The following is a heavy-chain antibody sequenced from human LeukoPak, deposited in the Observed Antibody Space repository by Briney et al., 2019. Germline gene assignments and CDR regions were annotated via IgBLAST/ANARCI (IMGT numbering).Heavy chain of an antibody. CDR2: FSPYNGDT. CDR3: AIGQGVITGGGADVYDV. D-gene: IGHD3-22*01. V-gene: IGHV1-18*01. Sequence: ASVKVSCQASANTFTNYGVNWVRQAPGQRPEWMGWFSPYNGDTKHAPKLKGRVTLTVDTLTSTAYMELRTLISDDTATYYCAIGQGVITGGGADVYDVWGQGTTVIVSS. J-gene: IGHJ3*01. CDR1: ANTFTNYG.